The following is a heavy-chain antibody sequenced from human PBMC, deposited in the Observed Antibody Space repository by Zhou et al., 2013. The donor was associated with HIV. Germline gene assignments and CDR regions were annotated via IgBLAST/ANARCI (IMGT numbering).Heavy chain of an antibody. J-gene: IGHJ6*03. Sequence: QVQLVQSGAEVKKPGSSVKVSCKASGGTFSSYAISWVRQAPGQGLEWMGGIIPIFGTANYAQKFQGRVTITTDESTSTAYMELSSLRSEDTAVYYCARGTAVAGKGLYYYYMDVWGKGTTVTVSS. D-gene: IGHD6-19*01. CDR3: ARGTAVAGKGLYYYYMDV. CDR2: IIPIFGTA. V-gene: IGHV1-69*05. CDR1: GGTFSSYA.